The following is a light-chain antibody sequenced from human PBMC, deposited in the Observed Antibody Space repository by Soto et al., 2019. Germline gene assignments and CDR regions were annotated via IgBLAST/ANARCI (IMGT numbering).Light chain of an antibody. CDR2: EAS. J-gene: IGKJ1*01. V-gene: IGKV3-15*01. Sequence: VITQSPSTLAVSPGETATVSCTASQSIGRDLAWYQQKRGQAPRLLIYEASTRATGLPSRFSGSGSGTDFTLTISSLQSEDFAFYFCHHNHSRPPTFGQGTKVDI. CDR3: HHNHSRPPT. CDR1: QSIGRD.